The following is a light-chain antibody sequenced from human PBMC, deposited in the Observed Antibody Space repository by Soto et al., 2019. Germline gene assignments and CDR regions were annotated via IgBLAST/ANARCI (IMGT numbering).Light chain of an antibody. Sequence: EIVLTQSPGTLSLSPGERATLSCRASQSLTSSYLAWYQQKPGQAPRLLIYGASTRATGIPARFSGSGSGTEFTLTIGSLQSEDFAVYYCQQYNNWPRTFGQGTKLEIK. J-gene: IGKJ2*01. CDR1: QSLTSSY. CDR2: GAS. CDR3: QQYNNWPRT. V-gene: IGKV3-15*01.